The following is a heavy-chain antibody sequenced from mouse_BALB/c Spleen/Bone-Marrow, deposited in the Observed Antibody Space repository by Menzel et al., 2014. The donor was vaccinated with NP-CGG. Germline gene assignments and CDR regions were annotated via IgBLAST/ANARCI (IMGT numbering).Heavy chain of an antibody. CDR3: APNWDRGFAY. D-gene: IGHD4-1*01. CDR2: INPDSSTV. J-gene: IGHJ3*01. CDR1: GFDFSRYW. Sequence: EVQRVESGGGLVQPGGSLKLSCAASGFDFSRYWVSWVRQAPGKGLEWIGEINPDSSTVNYTPSLKDKFIISRDNAKNTLYLQMSKVRSEDTALYYCAPNWDRGFAYWGQGTLVTVSA. V-gene: IGHV4-1*02.